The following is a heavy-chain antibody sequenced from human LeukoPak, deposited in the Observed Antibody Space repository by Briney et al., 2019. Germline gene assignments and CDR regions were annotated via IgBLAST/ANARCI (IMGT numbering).Heavy chain of an antibody. J-gene: IGHJ4*02. CDR2: INAGNGNT. V-gene: IGHV1-3*01. Sequence: ASVKVSFKSSGYTFTSYALHWVRQPPGQRLEWVGWINAGNGNTKYSQKFQDRLTITRETSASTPYMELSSLRSEDTAVYYCARGPTMVRGVIPYYFDYWGQGTLVTVSP. CDR3: ARGPTMVRGVIPYYFDY. D-gene: IGHD3-10*01. CDR1: GYTFTSYA.